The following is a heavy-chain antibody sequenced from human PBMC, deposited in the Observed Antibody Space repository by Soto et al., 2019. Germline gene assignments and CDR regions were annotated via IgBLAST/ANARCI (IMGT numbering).Heavy chain of an antibody. Sequence: GGSLRLSCAASGFTFSSYGMHWVRQAPGKGLEWVAVISYDGSNKYYADSVKGRFTISRDNSKNTLYLQMDSLRAEDTAVYYCAKDYGDYVGMDVWGQGTKVTVSS. CDR1: GFTFSSYG. V-gene: IGHV3-30*18. CDR2: ISYDGSNK. J-gene: IGHJ6*02. D-gene: IGHD4-17*01. CDR3: AKDYGDYVGMDV.